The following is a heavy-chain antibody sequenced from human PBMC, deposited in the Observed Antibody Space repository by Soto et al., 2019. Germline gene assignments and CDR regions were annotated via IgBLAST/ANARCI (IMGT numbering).Heavy chain of an antibody. V-gene: IGHV4-39*01. D-gene: IGHD3-3*01. CDR3: ARRGSGIFGVGPNAFDI. CDR2: IYYSGST. J-gene: IGHJ3*02. CDR1: GGSISSSSYY. Sequence: QLQLQESGPGLVKPSETLSLTCTVSGGSISSSSYYWGWIRQPPGKGLEWIGSIYYSGSTYYNQSLKSRVTISVDTSKNQFSLKLSSVTAADTAVYYCARRGSGIFGVGPNAFDIWGQGTMVTVSS.